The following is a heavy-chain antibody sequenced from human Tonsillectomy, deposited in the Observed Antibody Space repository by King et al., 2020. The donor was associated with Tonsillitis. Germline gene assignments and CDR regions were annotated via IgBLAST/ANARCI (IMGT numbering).Heavy chain of an antibody. CDR2: ISYDGSNK. D-gene: IGHD4-11*01. Sequence: QLVQSGGGVVQPGRSLRLSCAASGFTFSSYGMHWVRQAPCKGLEWVAVISYDGSNKYYADSVKGRFTISRDNSKNTLYLQMNSLRAEDTAVYYCAKEYSNYVWGFDYWGQGTLVTVSS. J-gene: IGHJ4*02. CDR1: GFTFSSYG. V-gene: IGHV3-30*18. CDR3: AKEYSNYVWGFDY.